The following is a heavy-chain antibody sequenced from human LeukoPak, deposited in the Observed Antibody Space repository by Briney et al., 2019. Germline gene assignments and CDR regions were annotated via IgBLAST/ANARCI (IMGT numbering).Heavy chain of an antibody. J-gene: IGHJ4*02. D-gene: IGHD2-15*01. CDR2: INPSGGST. CDR1: GYTFTSYY. V-gene: IGHV1-46*01. CDR3: ARDLFDCSGGSCYSGFLDY. Sequence: ASVKVSCKASGYTFTSYYMHWVRQAPGQGLERMGIINPSGGSTSYAQKFQGRVTMTRDMSTSTVYMELSSLRSEDTAVYYCARDLFDCSGGSCYSGFLDYWGQGTLVTVSS.